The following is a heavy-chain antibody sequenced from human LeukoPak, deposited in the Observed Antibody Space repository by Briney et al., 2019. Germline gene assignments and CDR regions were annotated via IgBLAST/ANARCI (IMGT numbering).Heavy chain of an antibody. CDR1: GGTFSSYA. CDR3: AREEGNWGDAFDI. CDR2: ITPIFGTA. V-gene: IGHV1-69*06. D-gene: IGHD7-27*01. J-gene: IGHJ3*02. Sequence: SVKVSCKASGGTFSSYAISWVRQAPGQGLEWMGGITPIFGTANYAQKFQGRVTITADKSTSTAYMELSSLRSEDTAVYYCAREEGNWGDAFDIWGQGTMVTVSS.